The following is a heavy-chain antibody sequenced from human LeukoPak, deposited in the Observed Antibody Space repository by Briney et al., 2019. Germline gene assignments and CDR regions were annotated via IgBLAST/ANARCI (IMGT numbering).Heavy chain of an antibody. CDR2: TSSDLNVK. CDR3: AREGYYGSGSPPSLYFDY. Sequence: PGGSLRLSCAASGFTFRNYVIHWVRQAPGKGLEWVAVTSSDLNVKLYADSVNGRFTISRDNPRSTLYLQMNSLRPEDTAIYYCAREGYYGSGSPPSLYFDYWGPGTLVTVSS. J-gene: IGHJ4*02. D-gene: IGHD3-10*01. CDR1: GFTFRNYV. V-gene: IGHV3-30-3*01.